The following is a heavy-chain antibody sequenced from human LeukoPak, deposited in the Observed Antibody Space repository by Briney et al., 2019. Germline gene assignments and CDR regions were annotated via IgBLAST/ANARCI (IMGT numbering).Heavy chain of an antibody. Sequence: GGSLRLSCAASGFTFSSYAMHWVRQAPGKGLEWVAVISYGGSNKYYADSVKGRFTISRDNSKNTLYLQMNSLRAEDTAVYYCARGAKRYCSSTSCYAEGDFDYWGQGTLVTVSS. J-gene: IGHJ4*02. D-gene: IGHD2-2*01. CDR1: GFTFSSYA. CDR2: ISYGGSNK. V-gene: IGHV3-30*04. CDR3: ARGAKRYCSSTSCYAEGDFDY.